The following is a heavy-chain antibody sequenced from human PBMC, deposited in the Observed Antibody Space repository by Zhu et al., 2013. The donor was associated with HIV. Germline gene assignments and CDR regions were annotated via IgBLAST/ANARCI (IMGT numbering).Heavy chain of an antibody. CDR3: ARGGGIYYYFDY. V-gene: IGHV1-46*01. J-gene: IGHJ4*02. D-gene: IGHD1-26*01. CDR1: GYTFTSYG. Sequence: QVQLVQSGAEVKKPGASVKVSCKASGYTFTSYGISWVRQAPGQGLEWMGIINPSGGSTSYAQKFQGRVTMTRDTSTSTVYMELSSLRSEDTAVYYCARGGGIYYYFDYWGQGTLVTVSS. CDR2: INPSGGST.